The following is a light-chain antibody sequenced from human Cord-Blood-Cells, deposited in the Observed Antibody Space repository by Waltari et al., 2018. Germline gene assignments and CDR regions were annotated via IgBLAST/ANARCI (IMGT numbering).Light chain of an antibody. CDR2: EVS. Sequence: QSALTQPASVSGSPGQSITISCTGTSSDVGGYNYVSWYQQHPGKAPKLRIYEVSNRPAGVAKRFSGSQSGNTASLTISGFQAEDEADYYCSSYTSSSTWVFGGGTKLTVL. CDR3: SSYTSSSTWV. J-gene: IGLJ3*02. CDR1: SSDVGGYNY. V-gene: IGLV2-14*01.